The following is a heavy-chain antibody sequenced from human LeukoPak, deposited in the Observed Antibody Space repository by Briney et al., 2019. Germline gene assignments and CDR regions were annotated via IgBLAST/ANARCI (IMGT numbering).Heavy chain of an antibody. CDR1: GFTFGSYD. Sequence: PGGSLRLSCAASGFTFGSYDMHWVRQAPGKGLERVSYISSSGSTIYYADSVKGRFTISRDNAKNSLYLQMNSLRAEDTAVYYCARDPGSGYEEHFDYWGQGTLVTVSS. D-gene: IGHD5-12*01. CDR3: ARDPGSGYEEHFDY. J-gene: IGHJ4*02. CDR2: ISSSGSTI. V-gene: IGHV3-48*03.